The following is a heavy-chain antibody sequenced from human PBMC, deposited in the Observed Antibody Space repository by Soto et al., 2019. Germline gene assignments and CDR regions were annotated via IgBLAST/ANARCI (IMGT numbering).Heavy chain of an antibody. CDR2: ISYTGST. D-gene: IGHD1-1*01. CDR3: ARAKVERRVCYHYGMAA. CDR1: GGSISNYY. V-gene: IGHV4-59*01. J-gene: IGHJ6*02. Sequence: KPSETLSLTCTVSGGSISNYYWNWIRQPPGKGLEWIGYISYTGSTDYNPSLKSRVTISVDTSKNHFSLKLTAVTTADTAVYYCARAKVERRVCYHYGMAAWGQRTTVTVSS.